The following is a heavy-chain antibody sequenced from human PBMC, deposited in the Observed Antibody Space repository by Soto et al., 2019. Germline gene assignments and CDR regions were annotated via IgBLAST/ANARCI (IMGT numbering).Heavy chain of an antibody. CDR3: ARGSSSSSPSAFDY. CDR2: IWYDGSDK. J-gene: IGHJ4*02. Sequence: QVQLVESGGGVVQPGRSLRLSCAASGFTFSIYGMHWVRQAPGKGLEWVAVIWYDGSDKYYADSVKGRFTISRDNSKNTLYLQMNSLRAEDTAVYYCARGSSSSSPSAFDYWGQGTLVTVSP. D-gene: IGHD6-13*01. CDR1: GFTFSIYG. V-gene: IGHV3-33*01.